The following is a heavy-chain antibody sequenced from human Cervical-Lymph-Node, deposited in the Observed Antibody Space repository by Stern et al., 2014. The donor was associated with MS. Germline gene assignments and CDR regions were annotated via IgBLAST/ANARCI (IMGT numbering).Heavy chain of an antibody. Sequence: VQLVESGGGVVQPGRSLRLSCAASGFTFSSYGMHWVRQAPGKGLEWVAVIWYDGSNKYYADSVKGRFTSSRDNSKNTLYLQMNSLRAEDTAVYYCARDNIAAAGNSGYNWFDPWGQGTLVTVSS. CDR3: ARDNIAAAGNSGYNWFDP. CDR2: IWYDGSNK. CDR1: GFTFSSYG. J-gene: IGHJ5*02. D-gene: IGHD6-13*01. V-gene: IGHV3-33*01.